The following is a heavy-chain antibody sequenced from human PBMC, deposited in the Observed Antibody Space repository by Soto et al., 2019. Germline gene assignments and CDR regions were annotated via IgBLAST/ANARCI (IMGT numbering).Heavy chain of an antibody. D-gene: IGHD3-22*01. CDR2: IIPIFGTA. CDR3: ARGYYYDSSGRSPDAFDI. CDR1: GGTFSSYA. Sequence: SVKVSCKASGGTFSSYAISWVRQAPGQGLEWMGGIIPIFGTANYAQKFQGRVTITADESTSTAYMELSSLRSEDTAVYYCARGYYYDSSGRSPDAFDIWGQGTMVTVSS. V-gene: IGHV1-69*13. J-gene: IGHJ3*02.